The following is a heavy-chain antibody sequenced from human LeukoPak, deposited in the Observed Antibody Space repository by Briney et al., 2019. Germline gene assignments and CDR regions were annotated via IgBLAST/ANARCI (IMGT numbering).Heavy chain of an antibody. CDR3: ARELKLGFSPFGPDAFDI. Sequence: PGGSLRLSCAASGFTFSSYEMNWVRQAPGKGLEWVSYISSSGSTIYYADSVKGRFTISRDNAKNSLYLQMNGLRAEDTAVYYCARELKLGFSPFGPDAFDIWGQGTMVTVSS. D-gene: IGHD7-27*01. CDR2: ISSSGSTI. CDR1: GFTFSSYE. J-gene: IGHJ3*02. V-gene: IGHV3-48*03.